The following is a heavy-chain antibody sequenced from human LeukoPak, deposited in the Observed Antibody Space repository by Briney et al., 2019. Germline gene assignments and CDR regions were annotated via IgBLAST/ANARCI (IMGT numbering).Heavy chain of an antibody. V-gene: IGHV3-66*01. J-gene: IGHJ4*02. Sequence: GGSLRLSCAASGFTFSSYAMSWVRQAPGKGLEWVSVIYSGGSTYYADSGKGRFTISRDNSKNTLYLQMNSLRAEDTAVYYCARDGDYRIYYWGQGTLVTVSS. CDR1: GFTFSSYA. D-gene: IGHD4-17*01. CDR2: IYSGGST. CDR3: ARDGDYRIYY.